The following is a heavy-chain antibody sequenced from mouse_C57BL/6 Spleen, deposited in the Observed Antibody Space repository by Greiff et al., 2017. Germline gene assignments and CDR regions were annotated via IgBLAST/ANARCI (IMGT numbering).Heavy chain of an antibody. CDR1: GYTFTDYE. V-gene: IGHV1-15*01. J-gene: IGHJ2*01. CDR3: TVITTVVAKGDY. D-gene: IGHD1-1*01. Sequence: QVQLQQSGAELVRPGASVTLSCKASGYTFTDYEMHWVKQTPVHGLEWIGAIDPETGGTAYNQKFKGKAILTADKSSSTAYMELRSLTSEDSAVYYCTVITTVVAKGDYWGQGTTVTVSS. CDR2: IDPETGGT.